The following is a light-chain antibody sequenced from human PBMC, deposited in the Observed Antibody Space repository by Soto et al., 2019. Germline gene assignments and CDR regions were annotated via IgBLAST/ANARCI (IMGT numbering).Light chain of an antibody. CDR2: GAS. J-gene: IGKJ2*01. Sequence: ESVLTQSPGTLSLSPGERATLSCRASQTIIGNYLAWYQQKPGQAPRLLIYGASNRATGVTDRFSGSYSGTDFSLTITRLEPEAFAVYYCEQHVNSVYIFGQGTRLEIK. CDR1: QTIIGNY. V-gene: IGKV3-20*01. CDR3: EQHVNSVYI.